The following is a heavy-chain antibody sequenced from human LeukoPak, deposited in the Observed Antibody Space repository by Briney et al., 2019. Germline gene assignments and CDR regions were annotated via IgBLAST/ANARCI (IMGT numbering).Heavy chain of an antibody. D-gene: IGHD6-13*01. V-gene: IGHV3-9*03. CDR1: GFTFSSYA. CDR3: AKDKGSSWVDGGFDY. Sequence: GRSLRLSCAASGFTFSSYAMRWARQAPGKGMEWVSGISWNSGSIGYADSVKGRFTISRDNAKNSLYLQMNSLGAEDMALYYCAKDKGSSWVDGGFDYWGQGTLVTVSS. J-gene: IGHJ4*02. CDR2: ISWNSGSI.